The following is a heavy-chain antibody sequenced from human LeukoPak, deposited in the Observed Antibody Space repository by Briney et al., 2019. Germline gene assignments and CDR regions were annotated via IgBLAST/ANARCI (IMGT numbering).Heavy chain of an antibody. Sequence: PGGSLRLSCAASGFTFSSYSMNWVRQAPGKGLEWVSSISSSSNYIYYADSVKGQFTISRDNAKNSLYLQMNSLRAEDTAVYYCARGLLQLWILFDYWGQGTLVTVSS. J-gene: IGHJ4*02. V-gene: IGHV3-21*01. D-gene: IGHD5-18*01. CDR1: GFTFSSYS. CDR3: ARGLLQLWILFDY. CDR2: ISSSSNYI.